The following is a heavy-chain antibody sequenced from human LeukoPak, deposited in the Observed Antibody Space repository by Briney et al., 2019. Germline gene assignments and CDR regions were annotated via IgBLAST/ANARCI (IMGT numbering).Heavy chain of an antibody. V-gene: IGHV3-21*01. CDR1: GFTFSSYS. D-gene: IGHD3-3*01. CDR3: AKGNDFYYYYMDV. J-gene: IGHJ6*03. Sequence: GGSLRLSCAASGFTFSSYSMNWVRQAPGKGLEWVSSISSSSSYIYYADSVKSRFTISRDNSKNTLYLQMNSLRAEDTAVYYCAKGNDFYYYYMDVWGKGTTVTVSS. CDR2: ISSSSSYI.